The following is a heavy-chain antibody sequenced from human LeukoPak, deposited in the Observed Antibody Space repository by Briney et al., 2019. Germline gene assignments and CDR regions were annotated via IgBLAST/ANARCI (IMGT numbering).Heavy chain of an antibody. Sequence: GRSLRLSCAASGFTFSSYGMHWVRQAPGKGLEWVAVISYDGSNKYYADSVKGRFTIARDNSKNPLYLQMTSLRAEDPAVYSCAKEGYYGSGRTSFDIWGQGTMVTVSS. D-gene: IGHD3-10*01. J-gene: IGHJ3*02. CDR2: ISYDGSNK. CDR1: GFTFSSYG. V-gene: IGHV3-30*18. CDR3: AKEGYYGSGRTSFDI.